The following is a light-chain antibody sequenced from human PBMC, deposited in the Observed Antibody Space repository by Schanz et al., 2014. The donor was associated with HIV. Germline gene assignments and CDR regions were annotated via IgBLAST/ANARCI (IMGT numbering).Light chain of an antibody. CDR1: TGPVTSGHY. Sequence: QAVVTQEPSLTVSPGGTVTLTCGSSTGPVTSGHYPYWFQQKPGQAPRTLIYDTSNKHSWTPARFSASLLGGNAALTLSGAQPEDEADYYCLLSYNGGRVFGTGTKLTVL. CDR2: DTS. J-gene: IGLJ1*01. CDR3: LLSYNGGRV. V-gene: IGLV7-46*01.